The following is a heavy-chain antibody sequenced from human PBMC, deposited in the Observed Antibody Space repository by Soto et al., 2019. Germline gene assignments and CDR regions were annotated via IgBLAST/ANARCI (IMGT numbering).Heavy chain of an antibody. CDR2: INPSAGST. D-gene: IGHD3-10*01. CDR3: ATPSGY. V-gene: IGHV1-46*01. J-gene: IGHJ4*02. CDR1: GYTXTSHY. Sequence: GXSXKVSFKASGYTXTSHYMHWVRQAPGQGLEWIGLINPSAGSTSYAQSFQGRVTMTRDTSTSTVFMDLSSLRSEDTAIYYCATPSGYWGQGTLGTVSS.